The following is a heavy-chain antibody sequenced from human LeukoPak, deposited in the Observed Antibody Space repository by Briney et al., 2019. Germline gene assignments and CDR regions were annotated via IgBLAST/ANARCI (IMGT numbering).Heavy chain of an antibody. V-gene: IGHV3-30*02. CDR1: GFIFRSYG. Sequence: GGSLRLSCAASGFIFRSYGMSWVRQAPGKGLEWVAFIRDDGSNKYYADSVKGRFTISRDNSKNTLYLQMNSLRAEDTAVYYCARDRNTDFWSGYYTNYFDYWGQGTLLTVSS. CDR2: IRDDGSNK. J-gene: IGHJ4*02. D-gene: IGHD3-3*01. CDR3: ARDRNTDFWSGYYTNYFDY.